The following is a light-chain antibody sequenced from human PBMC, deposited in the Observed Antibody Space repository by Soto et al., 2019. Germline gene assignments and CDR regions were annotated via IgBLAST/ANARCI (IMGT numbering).Light chain of an antibody. J-gene: IGLJ2*01. CDR2: DDN. Sequence: SYELTQAPSVSVAPGQTARFTCGGDKIGTKSVHWHQQKPGQAPVLVVYDDNDRPSGIPERFSGSKSGNTVTLTISRVEAGDEADYYCQVWDSTTDFVVFGGGTKLTVL. CDR3: QVWDSTTDFVV. V-gene: IGLV3-21*02. CDR1: KIGTKS.